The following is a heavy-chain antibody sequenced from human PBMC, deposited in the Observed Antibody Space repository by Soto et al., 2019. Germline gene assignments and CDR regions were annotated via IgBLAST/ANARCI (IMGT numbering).Heavy chain of an antibody. V-gene: IGHV1-8*01. CDR2: MNPNSGNT. CDR1: GYTFTSYD. D-gene: IGHD2-8*01. CDR3: ARARMVYATNWFDP. J-gene: IGHJ5*02. Sequence: ASVKVSCKASGYTFTSYDINWVRQATGQGLEWMGWMNPNSGNTGYAQKFQGRVTMTRNTSISTACMELSSLRSEDTAVYYCARARMVYATNWFDPWGQGTLVTVSS.